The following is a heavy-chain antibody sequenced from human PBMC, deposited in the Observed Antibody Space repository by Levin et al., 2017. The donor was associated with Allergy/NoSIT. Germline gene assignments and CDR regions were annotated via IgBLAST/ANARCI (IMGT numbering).Heavy chain of an antibody. D-gene: IGHD1-20*01. CDR1: GLSSGSSW. CDR2: IDYDGSVI. CDR3: VRDNWNDIN. V-gene: IGHV3-7*01. J-gene: IGHJ4*02. Sequence: GGSLRLSCVASGLSSGSSWMSWVRQAPGKGLEWVTNIDYDGSVIYFLDSLKGRFTVSRDNAKSSLYLQMNSLTVEDTAVYYCVRDNWNDINWGQGIPVTVSS.